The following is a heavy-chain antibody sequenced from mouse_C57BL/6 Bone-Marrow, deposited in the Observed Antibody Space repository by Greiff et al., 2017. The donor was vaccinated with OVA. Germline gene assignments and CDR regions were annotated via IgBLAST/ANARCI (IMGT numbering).Heavy chain of an antibody. CDR1: GYSFTDYN. J-gene: IGHJ4*01. CDR2: INPNYGTT. CDR3: ARKMRLPHYYAMDY. D-gene: IGHD2-4*01. V-gene: IGHV1-39*01. Sequence: VQLKESGPELVKPGASVKISCKASGYSFTDYNMNWVKQSNGKSLEWIGVINPNYGTTSYNQKFKGKATLTVDQSSSTAYMQLNSLTSEDSAVYYCARKMRLPHYYAMDYWGQGTSVTVSS.